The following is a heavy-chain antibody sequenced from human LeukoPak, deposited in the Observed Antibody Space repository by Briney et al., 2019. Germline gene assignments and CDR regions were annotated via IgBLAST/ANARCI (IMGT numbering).Heavy chain of an antibody. CDR2: IYTSGST. CDR3: AYSGYDTPFDY. Sequence: PSETLSLTCTVCGGSISSYYWSWIRQPAGKGLEWIGRIYTSGSTNYNPSLKSRVTMSVDTSKNQFSLKLSSVTAADTAVYYCAYSGYDTPFDYWGQGTLVTVSS. V-gene: IGHV4-4*07. D-gene: IGHD5-12*01. J-gene: IGHJ4*02. CDR1: GGSISSYY.